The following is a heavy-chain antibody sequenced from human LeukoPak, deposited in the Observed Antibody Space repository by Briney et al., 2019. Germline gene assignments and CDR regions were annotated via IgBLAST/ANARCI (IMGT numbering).Heavy chain of an antibody. V-gene: IGHV1-18*04. J-gene: IGHJ3*02. CDR2: ISTSNGNP. CDR1: GYTFTGYY. D-gene: IGHD1-26*01. CDR3: ARDKWANYDALDI. Sequence: GASVKVSCKASGYTFTGYYMHWVRQAPGQGLEWMGWISTSNGNPNYAQKLQGSVTMTTDTSTSTAYMELRSLRSDDTAVYYCARDKWANYDALDIWGQGTRVTVS.